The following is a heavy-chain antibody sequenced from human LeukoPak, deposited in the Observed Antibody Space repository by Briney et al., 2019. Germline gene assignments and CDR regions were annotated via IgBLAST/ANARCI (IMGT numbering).Heavy chain of an antibody. V-gene: IGHV3-23*01. CDR3: ARDGSWGWAQYDY. Sequence: GGSLRLSCAASGFTFTNYAMGWVRQAPGRGLEWVSGITDNGAARNYADSVEGRFTISRDTSKSTVDLQMNSLRVEDTALYYCARDGSWGWAQYDYWGQGILVTVSS. CDR1: GFTFTNYA. J-gene: IGHJ4*02. D-gene: IGHD5-24*01. CDR2: ITDNGAAR.